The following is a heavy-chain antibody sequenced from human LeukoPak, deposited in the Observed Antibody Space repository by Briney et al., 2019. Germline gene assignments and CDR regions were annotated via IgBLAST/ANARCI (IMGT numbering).Heavy chain of an antibody. Sequence: ASVKVSCKVSGYTLTELSMHWVRQAPGKGLEWMGGFDPEDGETIYAQKFQGRVTMTEDTSTDTAYMELSSLRSEDTAVYYCATLPRYCRGGSCYYFDSGGQGTRVTVSS. CDR2: FDPEDGET. V-gene: IGHV1-24*01. D-gene: IGHD2-15*01. CDR3: ATLPRYCRGGSCYYFDS. CDR1: GYTLTELS. J-gene: IGHJ4*02.